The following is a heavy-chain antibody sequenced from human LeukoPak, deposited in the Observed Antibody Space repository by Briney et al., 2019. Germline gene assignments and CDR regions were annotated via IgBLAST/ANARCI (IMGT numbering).Heavy chain of an antibody. J-gene: IGHJ4*02. CDR2: ISAYNGNT. Sequence: ASVKVSCKASGYTFTTFGLSWVRQAPGQGLEWMGWISAYNGNTNYAQKLQGRVTMTTDTSTRTAYMELRSLRSDDTAVYYCAISTATYPFYFDYWGQGTLVTVSS. D-gene: IGHD2-8*02. CDR1: GYTFTTFG. V-gene: IGHV1-18*01. CDR3: AISTATYPFYFDY.